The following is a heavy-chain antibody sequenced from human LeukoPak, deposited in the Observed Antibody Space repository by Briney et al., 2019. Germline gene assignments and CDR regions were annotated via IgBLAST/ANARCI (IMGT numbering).Heavy chain of an antibody. CDR2: IHYSGST. CDR1: GYSISSGYF. V-gene: IGHV4-38-2*02. D-gene: IGHD3-10*01. J-gene: IGHJ6*03. Sequence: SETLSLTCSVSGYSISSGYFWGWIRQPPGKGLEWIGSIHYSGSTYHDPSLKSRVTVSLDTSKNQFSLKLSSVTATDTAVYYCARQLYSSGSYYAPMDVWGKGTTVTISS. CDR3: ARQLYSSGSYYAPMDV.